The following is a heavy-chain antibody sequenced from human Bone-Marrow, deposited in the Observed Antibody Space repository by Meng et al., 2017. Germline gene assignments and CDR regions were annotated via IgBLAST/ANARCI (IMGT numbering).Heavy chain of an antibody. V-gene: IGHV4-31*03. Sequence: QVQLQESGPGLVKPSQTLSLTCTVSGGSISSGGYYWSWIRQHPGKGLEWIGYIYRSGSTYYNPSLKSRVTISVDTSKNQFSLKLSSVTAADTAVYYCARDRNDYGSHYFDYWGQGTLVTVSS. CDR3: ARDRNDYGSHYFDY. D-gene: IGHD4-17*01. J-gene: IGHJ4*02. CDR1: GGSISSGGYY. CDR2: IYRSGST.